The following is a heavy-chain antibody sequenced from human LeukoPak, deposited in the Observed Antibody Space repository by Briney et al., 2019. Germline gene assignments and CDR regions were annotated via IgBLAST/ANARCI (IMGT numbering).Heavy chain of an antibody. CDR3: ANLMYYYDSSGYPY. V-gene: IGHV3-23*01. J-gene: IGHJ4*02. CDR1: GFTFSSYA. Sequence: GGSLRLSCAASGFTFSSYAMSWVRQAPGKELEWVSAISGSDGSTYYADSVKGRFTISRDNSKNTLYLQMNSLRAEDTAVYYCANLMYYYDSSGYPYWGQGTLATVSS. CDR2: ISGSDGST. D-gene: IGHD3-22*01.